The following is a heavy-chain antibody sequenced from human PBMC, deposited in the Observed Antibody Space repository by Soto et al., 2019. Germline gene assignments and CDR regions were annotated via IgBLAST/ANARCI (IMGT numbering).Heavy chain of an antibody. D-gene: IGHD6-19*01. CDR1: GLTFSSYR. Sequence: PGGSLRLSCAASGLTFSSYRMHWVRQAPGKGLEWVAVISYDGSNKYYADSVKGRFTISRDNSKNTLYLQMNSLRAEDTALYYCAKLLRYSSGWYTDAFDIWGQGTMVTVSS. CDR2: ISYDGSNK. V-gene: IGHV3-30*18. CDR3: AKLLRYSSGWYTDAFDI. J-gene: IGHJ3*02.